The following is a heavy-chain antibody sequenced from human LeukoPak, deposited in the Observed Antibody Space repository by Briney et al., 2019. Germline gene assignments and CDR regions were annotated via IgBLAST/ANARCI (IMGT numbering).Heavy chain of an antibody. V-gene: IGHV4-34*01. CDR3: ARGEQLVTWFDP. CDR2: VNHSGST. CDR1: GFTFSSYS. J-gene: IGHJ5*02. Sequence: GSLRLSCAASGFTFSSYSMNWIRQTPGKGLEWIGEVNHSGSTNYNPSLKSRVTISVDTSKNQFSLKLSSVTAADTAVYYCARGEQLVTWFDPWGQGTLVTVSS. D-gene: IGHD6-6*01.